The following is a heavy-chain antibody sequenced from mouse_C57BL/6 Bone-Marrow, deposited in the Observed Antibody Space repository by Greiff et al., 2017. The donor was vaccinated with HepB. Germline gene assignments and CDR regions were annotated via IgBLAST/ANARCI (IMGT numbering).Heavy chain of an antibody. J-gene: IGHJ4*01. Sequence: EVQLVESGPGLVKPSQSLSLTCSVTGYSITSGYYWNWIRQFPGNKLEWMGYISYDGSNNYNPSLKNRISFTRDTSKNQFFLKLNSVTTEDTATYYCAREGTTMDYWGQGTSVTVSS. V-gene: IGHV3-6*01. D-gene: IGHD1-1*01. CDR2: ISYDGSN. CDR3: AREGTTMDY. CDR1: GYSITSGYY.